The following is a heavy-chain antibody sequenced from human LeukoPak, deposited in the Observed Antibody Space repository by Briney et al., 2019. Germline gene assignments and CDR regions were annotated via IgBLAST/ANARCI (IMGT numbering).Heavy chain of an antibody. Sequence: GASVKVSCKASGGTFSSYAISWVRQAPGQGLEWMGWISAYNGNTNYAQKLQGRVTMTTDTSTSTAYMELRSLRSDDTAVYYCARDHRQYCGGDCYSTRWGQGTLVTVSS. J-gene: IGHJ4*02. CDR3: ARDHRQYCGGDCYSTR. CDR2: ISAYNGNT. V-gene: IGHV1-18*01. CDR1: GGTFSSYA. D-gene: IGHD2-21*02.